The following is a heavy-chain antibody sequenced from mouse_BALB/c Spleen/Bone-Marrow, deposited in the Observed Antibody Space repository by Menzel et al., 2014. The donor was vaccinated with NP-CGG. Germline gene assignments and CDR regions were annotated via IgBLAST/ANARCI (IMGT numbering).Heavy chain of an antibody. V-gene: IGHV5-17*02. CDR2: ISSGRSTV. CDR3: ARSGSSSGYFDY. CDR1: GFTFSSLG. Sequence: EVMLVESGGGLVQPGGFRKLSCAASGFTFSSLGMHWVRQAPEKGLEWVAYISSGRSTVYYADKVMGRFTISRDNPKNTLFLQRTSLRSEDTAMYYCARSGSSSGYFDYWGQGTTLTVSS. J-gene: IGHJ2*01. D-gene: IGHD1-1*01.